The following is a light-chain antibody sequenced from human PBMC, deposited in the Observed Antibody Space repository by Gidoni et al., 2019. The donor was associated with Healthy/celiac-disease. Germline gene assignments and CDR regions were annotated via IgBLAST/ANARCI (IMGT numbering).Light chain of an antibody. CDR1: QSVSSN. V-gene: IGKV3-15*01. Sequence: EIVMTQSSATLPVSPGERATLSCRASQSVSSNLAWYQQKTGQAPRLLIYGASTRATGIPARFSGSGSGTEFTLTISSLQSEDFAVYYCQQYNNWPPWTFGQGTKVEIK. CDR3: QQYNNWPPWT. CDR2: GAS. J-gene: IGKJ1*01.